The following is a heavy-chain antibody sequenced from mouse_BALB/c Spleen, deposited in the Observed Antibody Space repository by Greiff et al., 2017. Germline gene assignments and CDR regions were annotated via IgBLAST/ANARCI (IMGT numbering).Heavy chain of an antibody. CDR3: ARYPPKLGRNYFDY. J-gene: IGHJ2*01. Sequence: EVQLQESGPSLVKPSQTLSLTCSVTGDSITSGYWNWIRKFPGNKLEYMGYISYSGSTYYNPSLKSRISITRDTSKNQYYLQLNSVTTEDTATYYCARYPPKLGRNYFDYWGQGTTLTVSS. CDR1: GDSITSGY. CDR2: ISYSGST. D-gene: IGHD4-1*01. V-gene: IGHV3-8*02.